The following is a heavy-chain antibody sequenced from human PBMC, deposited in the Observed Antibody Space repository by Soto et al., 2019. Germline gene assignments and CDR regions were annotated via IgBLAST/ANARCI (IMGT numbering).Heavy chain of an antibody. J-gene: IGHJ4*01. CDR3: ARALGYCSGGSCHFDY. CDR1: GGSISSGDYY. CDR2: IYYSGST. D-gene: IGHD2-15*01. V-gene: IGHV4-30-4*01. Sequence: SETLSLTCTVSGGSISSGDYYWSWIRQPPGKGLEWIGYIYYSGSTYYNPSLKSRVTISVDTSKNQFSLKLSSVTAADTAVYYCARALGYCSGGSCHFDYWGHGTLVTVSS.